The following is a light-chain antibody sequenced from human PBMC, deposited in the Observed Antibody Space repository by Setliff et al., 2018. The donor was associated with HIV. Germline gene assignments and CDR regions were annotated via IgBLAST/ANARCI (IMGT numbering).Light chain of an antibody. V-gene: IGLV2-14*03. J-gene: IGLJ1*01. Sequence: QSVLTQPASVSGSPGQSLTISCTGTSSDVGGYNYVSWYQQHPGKAPKVMIYDVSNRPSGVSNRFSGSKSGNTASLTISGLQAEDEADYYCSSYTSSSTLVFGTGTKVTVL. CDR1: SSDVGGYNY. CDR3: SSYTSSSTLV. CDR2: DVS.